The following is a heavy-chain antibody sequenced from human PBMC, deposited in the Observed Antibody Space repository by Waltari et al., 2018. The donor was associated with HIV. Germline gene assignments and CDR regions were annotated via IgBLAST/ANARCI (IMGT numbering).Heavy chain of an antibody. CDR2: IYHSGST. J-gene: IGHJ5*02. CDR1: GYSISSGYY. Sequence: QVQLQESGPGLVKPSATLSLTCAVSGYSISSGYYWGWIRQPPGKGLEWIGSIYHSGSTYYNPSLKSRVTISVDTSKNQFSLKLSSVTAADTAVYYCARDSRIAAAGFDPWGQGTLVTVSS. D-gene: IGHD6-13*01. V-gene: IGHV4-38-2*02. CDR3: ARDSRIAAAGFDP.